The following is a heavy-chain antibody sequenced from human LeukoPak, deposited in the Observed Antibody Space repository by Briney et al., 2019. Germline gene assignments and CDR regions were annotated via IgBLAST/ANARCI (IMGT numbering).Heavy chain of an antibody. Sequence: PGGSLRLSCAAAGFTFSSYWMDWVRHAPGKGLVWVSRINTDGSSTSYADSVKGRFTISRDNAKNTLYLQMNSLRAEDTAVYYCASIDSSLDYWGQGTLVTVSS. CDR1: GFTFSSYW. V-gene: IGHV3-74*01. J-gene: IGHJ4*02. CDR3: ASIDSSLDY. D-gene: IGHD3-22*01. CDR2: INTDGSST.